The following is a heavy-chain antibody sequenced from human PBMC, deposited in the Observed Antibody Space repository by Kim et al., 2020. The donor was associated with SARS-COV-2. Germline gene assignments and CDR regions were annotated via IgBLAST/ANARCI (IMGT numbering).Heavy chain of an antibody. Sequence: YYADSVKGRFTISRDNSKNTLYLQMSSLRAEDTAVYYCVRDPKGASPSPYWGQGTLVTVSS. D-gene: IGHD3-16*01. CDR3: VRDPKGASPSPY. V-gene: IGHV3-64D*06. J-gene: IGHJ4*02.